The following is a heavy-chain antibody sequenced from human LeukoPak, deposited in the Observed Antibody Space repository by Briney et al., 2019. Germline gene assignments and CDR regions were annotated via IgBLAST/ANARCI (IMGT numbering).Heavy chain of an antibody. CDR3: ARDRVRTVRGARYYYGMDV. D-gene: IGHD3-10*01. CDR1: GYTFTSYG. CDR2: ISAYNGNT. V-gene: IGHV1-18*01. Sequence: ASVKVSCKASGYTFTSYGISWVRQAPGQGLEWMGWISAYNGNTHYAQKLQGRVTMTTDTSTSTAYMELRSLRSDDTAVYYCARDRVRTVRGARYYYGMDVWGQGTTVTVSS. J-gene: IGHJ6*02.